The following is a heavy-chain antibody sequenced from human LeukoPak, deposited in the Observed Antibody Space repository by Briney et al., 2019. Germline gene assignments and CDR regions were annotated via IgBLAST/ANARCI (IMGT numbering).Heavy chain of an antibody. CDR3: ARAVVRDGMDV. Sequence: PGGSLRLSCAASGFTFSSYSMNWVRQAPGKGLEWVSSISSSSSYIYYADSVRGRFTISRDNAKNSLYLQMNSLRAEDTAVYYCARAVVRDGMDVWGQGTTVTVSS. D-gene: IGHD4-23*01. CDR1: GFTFSSYS. V-gene: IGHV3-21*01. CDR2: ISSSSSYI. J-gene: IGHJ6*02.